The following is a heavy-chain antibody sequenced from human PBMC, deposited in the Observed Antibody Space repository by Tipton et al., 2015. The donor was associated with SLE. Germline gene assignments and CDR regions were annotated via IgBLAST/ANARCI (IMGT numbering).Heavy chain of an antibody. D-gene: IGHD6-25*01. J-gene: IGHJ2*01. CDR2: INSDGSST. CDR1: GFTFNSYW. Sequence: GSLRLSCAASGFTFNSYWMHWVRQAPGKGLVWVSRINSDGSSTSYADSVKGRFTISRDDAKNSLFLQISSLRVDDTAVYFCARGDADYWFFDLWGRGTLVTVSS. CDR3: ARGDADYWFFDL. V-gene: IGHV3-74*01.